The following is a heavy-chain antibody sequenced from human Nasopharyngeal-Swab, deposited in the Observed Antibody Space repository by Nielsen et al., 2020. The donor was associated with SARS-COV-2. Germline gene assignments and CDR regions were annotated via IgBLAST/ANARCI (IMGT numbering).Heavy chain of an antibody. CDR1: GFTFSDSW. J-gene: IGHJ4*02. CDR3: ARDFDKTGD. Sequence: GESLKISCAVSGFTFSDSWLHWVRQAPGKGLVWVSRINSDGSRTGYADSVKGRFTISGDNAKNTVYLQMNSLRAEDAAVYYCARDFDKTGDWGQGTLVTVSS. CDR2: INSDGSRT. D-gene: IGHD7-27*01. V-gene: IGHV3-74*01.